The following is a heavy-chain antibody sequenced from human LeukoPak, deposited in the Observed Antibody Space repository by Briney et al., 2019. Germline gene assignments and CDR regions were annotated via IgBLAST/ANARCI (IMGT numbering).Heavy chain of an antibody. CDR2: ISGSGGST. D-gene: IGHD4-23*01. J-gene: IGHJ5*02. V-gene: IGHV3-23*01. CDR1: GFTFSSYA. Sequence: GGSLRLSCAASGFTFSSYAMSWVRQAPGKGLEWVSAISGSGGSTYYADSVKGRFTISRDNSKNTLYLQMNSLRAEDTAVYYCAKGVKLTVVPLQAFDPWGQGTLVTVSS. CDR3: AKGVKLTVVPLQAFDP.